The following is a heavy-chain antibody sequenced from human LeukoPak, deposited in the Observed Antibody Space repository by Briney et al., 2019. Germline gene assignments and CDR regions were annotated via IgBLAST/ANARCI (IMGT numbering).Heavy chain of an antibody. D-gene: IGHD5-18*01. V-gene: IGHV3-49*04. CDR3: TRVGYSYGPYYFDY. Sequence: GGSLRLSCTASGFTFGDYAMSWVRRAPGKGLEWVGFIRSKTYGGTTEYAASVKGRFTISRDDSKSIAYLQMNSLKTEGTAVYYCTRVGYSYGPYYFDYWGQGTLVTVSS. CDR2: IRSKTYGGTT. J-gene: IGHJ4*02. CDR1: GFTFGDYA.